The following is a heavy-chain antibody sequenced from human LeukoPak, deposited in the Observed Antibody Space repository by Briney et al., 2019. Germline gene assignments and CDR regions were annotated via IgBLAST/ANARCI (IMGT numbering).Heavy chain of an antibody. J-gene: IGHJ4*02. V-gene: IGHV3-74*01. CDR1: GFTFSNYW. D-gene: IGHD3-10*01. CDR3: ARAEVWYYGSGSYYVDY. CDR2: INSDGINT. Sequence: GGSLRLSCAASGFTFSNYWMHWVRQAPGKGLVWVSRINSDGINTSYADSVKGRFAISRDNAKNTLNLQMNSLTAADTAVYYCARAEVWYYGSGSYYVDYWGQGTLVTVSS.